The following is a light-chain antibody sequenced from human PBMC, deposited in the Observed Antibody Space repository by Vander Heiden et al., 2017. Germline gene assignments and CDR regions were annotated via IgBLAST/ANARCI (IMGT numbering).Light chain of an antibody. CDR2: AAS. Sequence: DIQMTQSPSSLSASVGDRVTITCRASRTISSYLSWYHQKPGKAPKLLIYAASSLQSGVPSRFSGSGSGTDFTLTISSLQPEDFASYYCQQTYSTPYSFGQRTKLEI. CDR1: RTISSY. J-gene: IGKJ2*01. V-gene: IGKV1-39*01. CDR3: QQTYSTPYS.